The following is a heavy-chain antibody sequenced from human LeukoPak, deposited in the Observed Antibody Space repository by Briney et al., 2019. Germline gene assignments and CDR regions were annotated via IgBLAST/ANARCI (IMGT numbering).Heavy chain of an antibody. CDR3: TTDPGGD. CDR1: GXTFSSYG. J-gene: IGHJ4*02. CDR2: ISYDGSNK. D-gene: IGHD3-10*01. Sequence: SGGSLRLSCTASGXTFSSYGMHWVRQAPGKGLEWVAVISYDGSNKYYADSVKGRFTISRDNSKNTLYLQMNSLRAEDTAVYYCTTDPGGDWGQGTLVTVSS. V-gene: IGHV3-30*03.